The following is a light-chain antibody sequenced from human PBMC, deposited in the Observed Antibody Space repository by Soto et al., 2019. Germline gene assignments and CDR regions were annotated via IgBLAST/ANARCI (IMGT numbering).Light chain of an antibody. Sequence: QSALTQPASVSGSLGQSITISCTGTSSDVGGFDYVSWYQHQPGKAPKLIIYDVTSRPSGVSSHFSGSKSGNTASLTISGLLAEDEADYHCCSYTSSNTYVFGNGTKVTVL. CDR1: SSDVGGFDY. J-gene: IGLJ1*01. CDR3: CSYTSSNTYV. V-gene: IGLV2-14*03. CDR2: DVT.